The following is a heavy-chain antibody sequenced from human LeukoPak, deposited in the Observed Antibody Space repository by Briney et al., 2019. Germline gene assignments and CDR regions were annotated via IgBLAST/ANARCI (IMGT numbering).Heavy chain of an antibody. D-gene: IGHD4-23*01. CDR1: GFTFSSYA. J-gene: IGHJ6*02. CDR2: ISGSGGST. CDR3: AKGRGVLRWPYGMDV. Sequence: PGGSLRLSCAASGFTFSSYAMSWVCQAPGKGLEWVSAISGSGGSTYYADSVKGRFTISRDNSKNTLYLQMNSLRAEDTAVYYCAKGRGVLRWPYGMDVWGQGTTVTVSS. V-gene: IGHV3-23*01.